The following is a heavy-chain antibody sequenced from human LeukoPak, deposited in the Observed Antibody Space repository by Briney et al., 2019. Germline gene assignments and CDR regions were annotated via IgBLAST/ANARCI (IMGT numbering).Heavy chain of an antibody. CDR1: GFTFSNYY. CDR2: ISSSGTTA. D-gene: IGHD1-1*01. V-gene: IGHV3-11*01. CDR3: ARGSWMFDP. Sequence: PGGSLRLSCAASGFTFSNYYMSWIRQAPGKGLVWFSYISSSGTTASYADSAKGRFTISRDNAKNSLYLQINSLRAEDTAVYYCARGSWMFDPWGQGTLVTVSS. J-gene: IGHJ5*02.